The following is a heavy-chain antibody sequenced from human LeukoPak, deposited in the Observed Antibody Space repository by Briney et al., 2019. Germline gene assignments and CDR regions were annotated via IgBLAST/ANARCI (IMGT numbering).Heavy chain of an antibody. J-gene: IGHJ6*02. Sequence: ASVTVSFKASGYTFTSYYMHWVRQAPGQGLEWMGIINPSGGSTSYAQKFQGRVTMTRDTSTSTVYMELSSLRSEDTAVYYCARVGSSGWSLHYYYGMDVWGQGTTVTVSS. CDR3: ARVGSSGWSLHYYYGMDV. V-gene: IGHV1-46*01. D-gene: IGHD6-19*01. CDR1: GYTFTSYY. CDR2: INPSGGST.